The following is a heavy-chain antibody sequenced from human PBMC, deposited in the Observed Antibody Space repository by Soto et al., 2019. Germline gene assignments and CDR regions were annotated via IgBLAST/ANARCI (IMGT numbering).Heavy chain of an antibody. Sequence: GGSLRLSCAASGFTFSDYYMSWIRQAPGKGLEWVSYISSSGSTIYYADSVKGRFTISRDNTKNSLYLQMNSLRAEDTAVYYCARARGGYCRGGSCYSGENDFDIWGQGTMVTVSS. V-gene: IGHV3-11*01. J-gene: IGHJ3*02. CDR2: ISSSGSTI. CDR3: ARARGGYCRGGSCYSGENDFDI. D-gene: IGHD2-15*01. CDR1: GFTFSDYY.